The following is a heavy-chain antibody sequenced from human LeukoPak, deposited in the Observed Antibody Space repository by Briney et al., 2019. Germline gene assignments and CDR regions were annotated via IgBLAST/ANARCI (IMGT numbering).Heavy chain of an antibody. CDR2: ISSNGGNT. V-gene: IGHV3-64D*06. Sequence: PGGSLRLSCSASGLTFSSYAMHWVRQAPGKGLEYVSVISSNGGNTYYADSVKGRFTISRDNSKNTVYLQMSGLRAEDTALYYCAKAHCSPTSCSRIDYWGQGTLVTVSS. D-gene: IGHD2-2*01. CDR1: GLTFSSYA. J-gene: IGHJ4*02. CDR3: AKAHCSPTSCSRIDY.